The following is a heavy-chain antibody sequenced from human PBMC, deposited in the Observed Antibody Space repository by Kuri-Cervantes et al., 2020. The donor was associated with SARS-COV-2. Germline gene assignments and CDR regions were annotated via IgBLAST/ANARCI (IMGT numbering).Heavy chain of an antibody. CDR2: INPSGGST. J-gene: IGHJ4*02. Sequence: ASVKVSCKASGYTFTSYYMHWVRQAPGRGLEWMGIINPSGGSTSYAQKFQGRVTMTRDTSTSTVYMELSSLRSEDTAVYYCVVGFFSSRKWDYWGQGTLVTVSS. CDR3: VVGFFSSRKWDY. D-gene: IGHD2-15*01. CDR1: GYTFTSYY. V-gene: IGHV1-46*01.